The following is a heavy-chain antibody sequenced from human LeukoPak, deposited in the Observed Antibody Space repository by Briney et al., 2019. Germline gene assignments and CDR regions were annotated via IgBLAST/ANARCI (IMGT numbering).Heavy chain of an antibody. V-gene: IGHV1-8*01. D-gene: IGHD2-2*01. CDR3: ARAGVGVVVPAAAYYYYYYMGV. J-gene: IGHJ6*03. CDR1: GYTFTSYD. CDR2: MNPNSGNT. Sequence: ASVKVSCKASGYTFTSYDINWVRQATGQGLEWMGWMNPNSGNTGYAQKFQGRVTMTRNTSISTAYMELSSLRSEDTAVYYCARAGVGVVVPAAAYYYYYYMGVWGKGTTVTVSS.